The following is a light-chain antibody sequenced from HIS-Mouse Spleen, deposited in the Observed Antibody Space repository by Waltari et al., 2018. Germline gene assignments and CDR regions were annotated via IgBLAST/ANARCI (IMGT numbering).Light chain of an antibody. CDR2: RNN. Sequence: QSVLTQPPSASGTPGQRVTISCSGSSSNIGSNKVYWYQQLPGTAPKLLIYRNNQRPSGVPDRFSGSKSGTSASLAISGLRSEDEADYYCAAWDDSLSGPVFGGGTKLTVL. CDR1: SSNIGSNK. J-gene: IGLJ3*02. V-gene: IGLV1-47*01. CDR3: AAWDDSLSGPV.